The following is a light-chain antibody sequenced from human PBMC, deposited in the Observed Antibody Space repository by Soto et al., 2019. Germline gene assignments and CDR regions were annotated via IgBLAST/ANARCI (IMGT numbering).Light chain of an antibody. V-gene: IGKV3-15*01. CDR1: QSVSSG. J-gene: IGKJ4*01. Sequence: EIVMTQSPAALSVSPGEGATLSCRASQSVSSGLAWYQQKPGQAPRLLIYDVSTRATGIPARCTGSGSATEFTLTIGSLQSEDFAVYYCQQYNSWPLTFGGGTKVEIK. CDR3: QQYNSWPLT. CDR2: DVS.